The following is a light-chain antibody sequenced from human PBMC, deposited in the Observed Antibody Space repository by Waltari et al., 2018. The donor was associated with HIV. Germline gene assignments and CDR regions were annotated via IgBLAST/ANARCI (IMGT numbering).Light chain of an antibody. CDR1: SSDVGDYNY. V-gene: IGLV2-8*01. CDR3: SSYVGSNRV. Sequence: QSALTQPPSASGSPGQSVTISCTGISSDVGDYNYVSWYQQHPGKAPQLMIYDVNKRPTGVPDLFSVSKSVHTASLTVSVLQAEDEADYYCSSYVGSNRVFGGGTKLTVL. CDR2: DVN. J-gene: IGLJ3*02.